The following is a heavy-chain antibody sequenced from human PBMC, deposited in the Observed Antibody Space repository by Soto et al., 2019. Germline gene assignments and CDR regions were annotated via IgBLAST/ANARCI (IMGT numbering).Heavy chain of an antibody. CDR2: FIPMSGTA. D-gene: IGHD3-16*02. CDR1: GGTLNKYG. J-gene: IGHJ6*02. CDR3: ASGKPATFGGVIVYYYYAMDV. V-gene: IGHV1-69*13. Sequence: GASVKVSCKASGGTLNKYGISWVRQAPGQGLEWMGDFIPMSGTANYAQKFQGRVTITADESTSTAYMDLSSLRSEDTAVYYCASGKPATFGGVIVYYYYAMDVWGQGTTVTVSS.